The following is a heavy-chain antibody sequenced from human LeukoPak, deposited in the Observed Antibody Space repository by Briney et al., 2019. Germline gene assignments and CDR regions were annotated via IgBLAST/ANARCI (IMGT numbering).Heavy chain of an antibody. D-gene: IGHD6-6*01. V-gene: IGHV4-59*01. CDR1: GGSISSYY. CDR2: IYYSGST. J-gene: IGHJ6*02. CDR3: ARGAYSSSSYYYYGMDV. Sequence: SETLSLTCTVSGGSISSYYWSWIRQPQGKGMEWIGYIYYSGSTNYNPSLKSRVTISVDTSKNQFSLKLSSVTAADTAVYYCARGAYSSSSYYYYGMDVWGQGTTVTVSS.